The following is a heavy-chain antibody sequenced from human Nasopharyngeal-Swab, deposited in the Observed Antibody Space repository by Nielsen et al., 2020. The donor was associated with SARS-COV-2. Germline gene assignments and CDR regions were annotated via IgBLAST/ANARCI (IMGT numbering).Heavy chain of an antibody. V-gene: IGHV1-8*01. J-gene: IGHJ4*02. Sequence: ASVQVSCKASGYNFTTYDFNWVRQATAQGLEWMGWMNPNSGNTGYAQKFQGRVTMTRNTSIRTAYMELSSLRSEDTAVYYCARGGVGAVGGALDYWGQGTQVTVSS. D-gene: IGHD1-26*01. CDR1: GYNFTTYD. CDR2: MNPNSGNT. CDR3: ARGGVGAVGGALDY.